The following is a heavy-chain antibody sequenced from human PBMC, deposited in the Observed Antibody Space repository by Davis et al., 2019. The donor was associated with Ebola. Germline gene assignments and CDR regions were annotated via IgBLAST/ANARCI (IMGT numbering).Heavy chain of an antibody. CDR2: IIPILGIA. V-gene: IGHV1-69*04. J-gene: IGHJ3*02. CDR3: ARDHPRLRRGDAFAI. CDR1: GGTFSSYA. Sequence: AASVKVSCKASGGTFSSYAISWVRQAPGQGLEWMGRIIPILGIANYAQKFQGGVTITADKSTSTAYMELSSLRSEDTAVYYCARDHPRLRRGDAFAIWGQGTMVTVSS. D-gene: IGHD4-17*01.